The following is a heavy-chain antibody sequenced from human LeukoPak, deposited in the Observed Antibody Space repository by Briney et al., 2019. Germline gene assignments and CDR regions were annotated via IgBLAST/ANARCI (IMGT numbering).Heavy chain of an antibody. Sequence: GESLRISSKGSGSRSTSYWINWGRQMPGKGLEGRGRIDPSGSYTNYSPSFQDDVTISAKKSITTAYLQWSSLKASDTAMYYCARRGGQYAFDIWGQGTMVTVS. CDR3: ARRGGQYAFDI. D-gene: IGHD3-10*01. CDR2: IDPSGSYT. CDR1: GSRSTSYW. J-gene: IGHJ3*02. V-gene: IGHV5-10-1*01.